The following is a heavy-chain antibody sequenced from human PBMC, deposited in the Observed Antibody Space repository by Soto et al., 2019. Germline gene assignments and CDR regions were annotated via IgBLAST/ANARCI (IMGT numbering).Heavy chain of an antibody. CDR1: GFTFSSYG. D-gene: IGHD3-22*01. Sequence: PGGSLRLSCAASGFTFSSYGMHWVRQAPGKGLEWVAVIWYDGSNKYYADSLKGRFTISRDNSKKTLYLQVNSLRAEDTAVYFCARDDYDSSGYYYVDYWDQGTLVTVSS. CDR3: ARDDYDSSGYYYVDY. CDR2: IWYDGSNK. V-gene: IGHV3-33*01. J-gene: IGHJ4*02.